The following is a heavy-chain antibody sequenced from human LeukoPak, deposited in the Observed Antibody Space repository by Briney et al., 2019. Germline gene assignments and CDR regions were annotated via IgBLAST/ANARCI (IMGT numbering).Heavy chain of an antibody. D-gene: IGHD4-17*01. CDR3: ARAGTTVTTYYYYYYYMDV. V-gene: IGHV1-8*03. J-gene: IGHJ6*03. Sequence: ASVKVSCKASGGTFSSYAINWVRQATGQGLEWMGWMNPNSGNTGCAQKFQGRVTITRNTSISTAYMELSSLGSEDTAVYYCARAGTTVTTYYYYYYYMDVWGKGTTVTVSS. CDR1: GGTFSSYA. CDR2: MNPNSGNT.